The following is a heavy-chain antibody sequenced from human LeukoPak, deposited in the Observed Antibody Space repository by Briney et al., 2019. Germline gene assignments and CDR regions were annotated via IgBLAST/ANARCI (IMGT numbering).Heavy chain of an antibody. CDR2: IGGSDGRT. CDR1: GFTFSTYA. Sequence: GGSLRLSCAASGFTFSTYAMRGVRQAPGKGLEWVSLIGGSDGRTRYADSVKGRFTISRDNSKNTLYLQMNSLRAEDTAVYYCARWGIKITVVRGVIIPVEGYGMDVWGQGTTVTVSS. J-gene: IGHJ6*02. D-gene: IGHD3-10*01. CDR3: ARWGIKITVVRGVIIPVEGYGMDV. V-gene: IGHV3-23*01.